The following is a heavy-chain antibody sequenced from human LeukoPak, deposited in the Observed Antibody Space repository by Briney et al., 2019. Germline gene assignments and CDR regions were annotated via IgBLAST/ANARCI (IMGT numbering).Heavy chain of an antibody. Sequence: ASVKVSCKASGYIFTSYYMHWVRQAPGQGLEWMGWISAYNGNTNYAQKLQGRVTMTTDTSTSTAYMELRSLRSDDTAVYYCARDRAVAGSFDYWGQGTLVTVSS. CDR3: ARDRAVAGSFDY. D-gene: IGHD6-19*01. V-gene: IGHV1-18*04. CDR2: ISAYNGNT. J-gene: IGHJ4*02. CDR1: GYIFTSYY.